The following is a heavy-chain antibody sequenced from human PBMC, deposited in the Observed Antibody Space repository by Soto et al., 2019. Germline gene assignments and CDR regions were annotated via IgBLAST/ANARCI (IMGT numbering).Heavy chain of an antibody. CDR3: ARDYRKFDP. J-gene: IGHJ5*02. CDR2: IYYSGST. CDR1: GGSVSGGIYY. Sequence: SETLSLTCTVSGGSVSGGIYYWNWIRQPPGKGLEWIGYIYYSGSTNYNPSLKSRVTISVDTSKNQFSLKLSSVTAADTAVYYCARDYRKFDPWGQGTLVTVSS. V-gene: IGHV4-61*01.